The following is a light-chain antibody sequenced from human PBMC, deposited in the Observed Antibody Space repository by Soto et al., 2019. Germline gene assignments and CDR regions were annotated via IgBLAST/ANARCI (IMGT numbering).Light chain of an antibody. Sequence: EIVLTQSPCTLSLSPGERATLSCRASQSVSNNYLAWYQQKPGQAPRLLIYGASSRATGIPDRFSGSGSGTEFTLTISSLQSEDFAVYYCQQYNNWPRTFGQGTKVDIK. V-gene: IGKV3D-15*01. J-gene: IGKJ1*01. CDR2: GAS. CDR3: QQYNNWPRT. CDR1: QSVSNN.